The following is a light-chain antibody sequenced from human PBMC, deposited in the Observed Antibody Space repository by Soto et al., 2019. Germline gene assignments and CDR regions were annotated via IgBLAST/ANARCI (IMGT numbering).Light chain of an antibody. J-gene: IGKJ2*01. CDR2: GAF. CDR3: QQYNNWPRT. CDR1: QSVSSN. Sequence: EIVMTQSPATLSVSPGGRATLSCRASQSVSSNLAWYQQKPGQAPRLLIYGAFTRATGIPARFSGSGSGTEFTLTISSLQSEDFAVYYCQQYNNWPRTFGQGTKLEIK. V-gene: IGKV3-15*01.